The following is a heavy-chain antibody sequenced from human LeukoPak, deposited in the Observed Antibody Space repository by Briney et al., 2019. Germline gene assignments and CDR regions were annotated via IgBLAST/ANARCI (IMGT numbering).Heavy chain of an antibody. J-gene: IGHJ4*02. Sequence: PGGSLRLSCAASGFTFNNYWMTWVRQAPGKGLEWLANIKQDGSEQYYVDSVKGRFTISRDNTKNTLYLQMNSLRAEDTAVYYCARVGKSGSYPFDYWGQGSLVTASS. CDR2: IKQDGSEQ. CDR1: GFTFNNYW. CDR3: ARVGKSGSYPFDY. D-gene: IGHD1-26*01. V-gene: IGHV3-7*05.